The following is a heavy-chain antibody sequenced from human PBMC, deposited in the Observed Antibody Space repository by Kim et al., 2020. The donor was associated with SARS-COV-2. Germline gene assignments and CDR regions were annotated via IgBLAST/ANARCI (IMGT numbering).Heavy chain of an antibody. D-gene: IGHD4-17*01. CDR1: GFTFGDYA. J-gene: IGHJ3*02. CDR3: TRTNRWTDYVAFDI. Sequence: GGSLRLSCTASGFTFGDYAMSWFRQAPGKGLEWVGFISSNANGGTTEYAATVKGRFTISRDESKSIGDLQMNSLKTEDTTVYFCTRTNRWTDYVAFDIWGQGTMVTVSS. V-gene: IGHV3-49*03. CDR2: ISSNANGGTT.